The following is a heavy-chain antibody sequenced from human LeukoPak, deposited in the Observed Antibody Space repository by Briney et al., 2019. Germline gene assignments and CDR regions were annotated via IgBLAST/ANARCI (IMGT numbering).Heavy chain of an antibody. D-gene: IGHD3-22*01. CDR3: ARGPPEYYDSSGYYYFDY. CDR2: IYYSGST. J-gene: IGHJ4*02. Sequence: SSETLSLTCTVSGGSVSSGSYYWSWIRQPPGKGLEWIGYIYYSGSTNYNPSLKSRVTISVDTSKNQFSLKLSSVTAADTAVYYCARGPPEYYDSSGYYYFDYWGQGTLVTVSS. CDR1: GGSVSSGSYY. V-gene: IGHV4-61*01.